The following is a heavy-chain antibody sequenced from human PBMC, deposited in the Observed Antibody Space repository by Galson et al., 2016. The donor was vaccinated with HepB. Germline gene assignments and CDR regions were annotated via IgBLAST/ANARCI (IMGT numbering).Heavy chain of an antibody. D-gene: IGHD4-23*01. Sequence: QSGAEVKKPGESLKISCKGSGYSFANNWIGWVRQVPGKGLEWMGIIYPGDSDTRYSPSFQGQVTISADKSISTAYLQWSSLKASDTAIYFCARRALGTTVDTCHYCYGMDVWGQVTSVTVSS. V-gene: IGHV5-51*01. CDR1: GYSFANNW. CDR3: ARRALGTTVDTCHYCYGMDV. J-gene: IGHJ6*02. CDR2: IYPGDSDT.